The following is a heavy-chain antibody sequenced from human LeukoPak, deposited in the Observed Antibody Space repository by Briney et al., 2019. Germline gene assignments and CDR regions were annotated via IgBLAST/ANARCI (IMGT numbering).Heavy chain of an antibody. CDR2: ISGSGSNT. Sequence: PGGSLRLSCAASGFILNNLAMNWVRQAPGKGLECVSTISGSGSNTYYADSVNGRFTISRDSSKHTLYLQMNSLRDEDTAVYYCAKGREAYAGSYTPFDYWGQGTLVTVSS. J-gene: IGHJ4*02. D-gene: IGHD1-26*01. CDR1: GFILNNLA. CDR3: AKGREAYAGSYTPFDY. V-gene: IGHV3-23*01.